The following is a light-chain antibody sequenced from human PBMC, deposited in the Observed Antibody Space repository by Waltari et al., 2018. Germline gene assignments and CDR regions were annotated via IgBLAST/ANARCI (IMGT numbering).Light chain of an antibody. CDR1: QSIANW. CDR2: KAS. J-gene: IGKJ1*01. V-gene: IGKV1-5*03. Sequence: DIQMTQSPSPLSSSVGYKVTITCRASQSIANWLAWYQQKPGKAPKLLIYKASNLESGVPSRFSGSGSGTEFTLTISSLQPDDFATYYCQQYDNYWTFGQGTKVEI. CDR3: QQYDNYWT.